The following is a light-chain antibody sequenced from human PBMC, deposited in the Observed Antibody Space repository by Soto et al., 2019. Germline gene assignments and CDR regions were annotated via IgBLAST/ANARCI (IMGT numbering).Light chain of an antibody. Sequence: QSALTQPPSASGSPGQSVTISCTGTSSDVGGYNYVSWYQQHPGKAPKLMIYEVSKRPSGVPDRFSGSKSGNTASLTVSGLQADDEADYYCSSYAGSPYYVFGNGTKVTVL. V-gene: IGLV2-8*01. CDR1: SSDVGGYNY. CDR3: SSYAGSPYYV. CDR2: EVS. J-gene: IGLJ1*01.